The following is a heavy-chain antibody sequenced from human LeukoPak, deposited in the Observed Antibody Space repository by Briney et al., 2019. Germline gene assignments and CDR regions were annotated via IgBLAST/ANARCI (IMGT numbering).Heavy chain of an antibody. V-gene: IGHV3-7*01. CDR2: MNPDGSHI. D-gene: IGHD3-22*01. CDR3: ARDLVTTIVVPYDF. CDR1: GFTFSSYW. J-gene: IGHJ4*02. Sequence: GGSLRLSCAASGFTFSSYWMSWVRQAPGRGLEWLANMNPDGSHIYYVDSVKGRFTISRDNAKNSLYLQLDSLRAEDTAVYYCARDLVTTIVVPYDFWGQGTLVTVSS.